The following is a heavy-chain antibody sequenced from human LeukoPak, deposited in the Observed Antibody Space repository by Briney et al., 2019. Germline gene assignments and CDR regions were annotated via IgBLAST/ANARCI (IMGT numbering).Heavy chain of an antibody. V-gene: IGHV3-23*01. Sequence: GGSLRLSCAASGFTFSSYSVNWVRQAPGKGLEWVSAISGSGGSTYYADSVKGRFTISRDNSKNTLYLQMNSLRAEDTAVYYCAEEGNYYDSSGYFDYWGQGTLVTVSS. J-gene: IGHJ4*02. CDR3: AEEGNYYDSSGYFDY. CDR1: GFTFSSYS. D-gene: IGHD3-22*01. CDR2: ISGSGGST.